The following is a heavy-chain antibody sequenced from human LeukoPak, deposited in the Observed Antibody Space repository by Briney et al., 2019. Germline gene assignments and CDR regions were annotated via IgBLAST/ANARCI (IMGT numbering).Heavy chain of an antibody. CDR1: GFTFTNYY. CDR2: INPTGSGT. D-gene: IGHD2-8*02. J-gene: IGHJ4*02. CDR3: AREESGGYFDY. V-gene: IGHV1-46*01. Sequence: ASVKVSCKASGFTFTNYYMHWVRQAPGQGLEWMGLINPTGSGTNYAQKFRGRVTMTRDTSTTTVYMELSSLRSEDTAVYYCAREESGGYFDYWGQGTLVTVSS.